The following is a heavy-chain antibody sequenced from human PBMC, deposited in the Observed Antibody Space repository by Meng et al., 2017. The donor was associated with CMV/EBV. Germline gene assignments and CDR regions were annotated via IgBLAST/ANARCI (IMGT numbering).Heavy chain of an antibody. CDR1: GFTFSSYE. J-gene: IGHJ4*02. V-gene: IGHV3-48*03. CDR3: ARVGTIFRGYYFDY. CDR2: ISSSGSTI. D-gene: IGHD3-3*01. Sequence: SLKISCAASGFTFSSYEMNWVRQAPGKGLEWVSYISSSGSTIYYADSVKGRFTIPRDNAKNSLYLQMNSLRAEDTAVYYCARVGTIFRGYYFDYWGQGTLVTVSS.